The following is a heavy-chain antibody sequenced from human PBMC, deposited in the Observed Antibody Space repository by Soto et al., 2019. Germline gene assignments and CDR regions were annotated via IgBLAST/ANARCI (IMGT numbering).Heavy chain of an antibody. CDR2: IYYSGST. D-gene: IGHD3-10*01. J-gene: IGHJ4*02. CDR3: ASGNYYGSGSYYTLDY. V-gene: IGHV4-30-4*01. Sequence: PSETLSLTCTVSGGSISSGDYYWSWIRQPPGKGLEWIGYIYYSGSTYYNPSLKSRVTISVDTSKNQFSLKLSSVTAADTAVYYCASGNYYGSGSYYTLDYWGQGTLVTVSS. CDR1: GGSISSGDYY.